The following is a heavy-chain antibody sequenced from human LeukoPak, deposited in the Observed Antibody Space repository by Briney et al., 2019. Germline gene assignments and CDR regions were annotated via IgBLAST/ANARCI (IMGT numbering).Heavy chain of an antibody. Sequence: GGSLRLSCAASGFTFSSYSMNWVRQAPGRGLEWVSCISSSSSYIYYADSVKGRFTISRDNAKNSLHLQMNSLRAEDTALYYCARAHNWKYGTFEHWGQGTLVTVSS. V-gene: IGHV3-21*01. CDR1: GFTFSSYS. D-gene: IGHD1-7*01. CDR2: ISSSSSYI. J-gene: IGHJ4*02. CDR3: ARAHNWKYGTFEH.